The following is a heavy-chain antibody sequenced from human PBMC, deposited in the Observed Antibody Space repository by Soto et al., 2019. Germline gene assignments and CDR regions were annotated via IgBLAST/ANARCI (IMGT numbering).Heavy chain of an antibody. Sequence: RQPPGKGLEWIGSIYYSGSTYYNPSLESRVTISVDTSKNQFSLKVSSVTAADTAVYYCARLGGYCSSTSCYGYCGMDVWAQGTTVTVSS. CDR3: ARLGGYCSSTSCYGYCGMDV. D-gene: IGHD2-2*01. J-gene: IGHJ6*02. V-gene: IGHV4-39*01. CDR2: IYYSGST.